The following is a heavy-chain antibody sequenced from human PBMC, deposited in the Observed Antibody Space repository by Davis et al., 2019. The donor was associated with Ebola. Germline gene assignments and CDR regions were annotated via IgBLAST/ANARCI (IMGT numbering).Heavy chain of an antibody. D-gene: IGHD1-26*01. Sequence: SVKVSCKASGGTNSRFAFSWVRQAPGQGLEWMGGIIPVFGTTDYAQKFQGRVAITADESTSTAYMELTSLRSEDTAVYYCAQWDYRRIDFWGQGTLVIVSS. CDR2: IIPVFGTT. V-gene: IGHV1-69*13. CDR1: GGTNSRFA. J-gene: IGHJ4*02. CDR3: AQWDYRRIDF.